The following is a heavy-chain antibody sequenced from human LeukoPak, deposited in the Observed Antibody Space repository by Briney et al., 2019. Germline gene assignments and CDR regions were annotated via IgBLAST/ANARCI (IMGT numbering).Heavy chain of an antibody. V-gene: IGHV4-39*01. Sequence: PSETLSLTCTVSGGSISSSSYYWGWIRQPPGKGLEWIGSIYYSGSTYYNPSLKSRVTISVDTSKNQFSLKLSSVTAADTAVYYCARHQSGLEYFDYWGQGTLVTVSS. D-gene: IGHD6-6*01. J-gene: IGHJ4*02. CDR1: GGSISSSSYY. CDR3: ARHQSGLEYFDY. CDR2: IYYSGST.